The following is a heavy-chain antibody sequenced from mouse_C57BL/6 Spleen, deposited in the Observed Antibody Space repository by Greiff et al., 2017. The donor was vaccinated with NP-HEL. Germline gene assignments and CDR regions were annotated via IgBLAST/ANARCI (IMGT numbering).Heavy chain of an antibody. Sequence: VQLQQSGTVLARPGASVKMSCKTSGYTFTSYWMHWVKQRPGQGLEWIGAIYPGNSDTSYNQKFKGKAKLTAGTSASTAYMELSSLTNEDSAVYYCTRERYFDYWGQGTTLTVSS. CDR3: TRERYFDY. CDR2: IYPGNSDT. J-gene: IGHJ2*01. V-gene: IGHV1-5*01. CDR1: GYTFTSYW.